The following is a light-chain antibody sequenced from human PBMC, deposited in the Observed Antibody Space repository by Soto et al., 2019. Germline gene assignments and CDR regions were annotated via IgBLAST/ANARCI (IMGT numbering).Light chain of an antibody. CDR1: RSAVGGYNS. CDR2: DVS. J-gene: IGLJ2*01. CDR3: CSYAGSYTVV. V-gene: IGLV2-11*01. Sequence: QSALTQPRSVSGSPGQSVTISCTGTRSAVGGYNSVSWYQQHPDKAPKLMIYDVSKRPSGVPDRFSGSKSGNTASLTISGLQAEDEANYYCCSYAGSYTVVFGGGTKLTVL.